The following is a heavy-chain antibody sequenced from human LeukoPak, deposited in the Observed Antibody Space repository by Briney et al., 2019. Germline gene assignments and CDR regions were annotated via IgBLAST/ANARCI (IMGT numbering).Heavy chain of an antibody. Sequence: PGGSLRLSCAASGFTFSSCGMSWVRQTPGKGLEWVSGISGSGGRTYQADSVKGRFTISRDNSKNTLSLQMNSLRAEDTAVYYCVRGPYGSGSYRWGQGTLVTVSA. J-gene: IGHJ4*02. CDR3: VRGPYGSGSYR. CDR2: ISGSGGRT. D-gene: IGHD3-10*01. CDR1: GFTFSSCG. V-gene: IGHV3-23*01.